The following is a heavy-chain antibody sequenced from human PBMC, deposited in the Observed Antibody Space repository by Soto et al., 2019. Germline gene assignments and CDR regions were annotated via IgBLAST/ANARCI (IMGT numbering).Heavy chain of an antibody. D-gene: IGHD6-13*01. CDR2: ISTDGSSA. V-gene: IGHV3-74*01. CDR1: GFTFSSHW. CDR3: TREYTSSRYFDY. J-gene: IGHJ4*02. Sequence: GGSLRLSCAASGFTFSSHWMHWVRQTPGKGLVWVSRISTDGSSASYADSVKGRFTISRDNAKNTLYVQMNSLTAEDTAVYYCTREYTSSRYFDYWGQGALVTVSS.